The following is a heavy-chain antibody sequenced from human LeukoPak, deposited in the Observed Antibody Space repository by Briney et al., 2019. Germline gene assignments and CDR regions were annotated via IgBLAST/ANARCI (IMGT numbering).Heavy chain of an antibody. CDR2: ISWNSGSI. CDR3: AKDVDPITMIVVGAFDI. V-gene: IGHV3-9*01. CDR1: GFTFDDYA. Sequence: GGSLRLSCAASGFTFDDYAMHWVRQAPGKGLEWASGISWNSGSIGYADSVKGRFTISRDNAKNSLYLQMNSLRAEDTALYYCAKDVDPITMIVVGAFDIWGQGTMVTVSS. J-gene: IGHJ3*02. D-gene: IGHD3-22*01.